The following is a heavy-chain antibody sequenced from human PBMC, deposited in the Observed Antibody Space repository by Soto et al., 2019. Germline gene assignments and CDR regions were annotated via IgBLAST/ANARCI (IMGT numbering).Heavy chain of an antibody. V-gene: IGHV4-59*01. CDR3: ARTYGSGNWFDP. CDR1: GGSISSSY. D-gene: IGHD3-10*01. Sequence: SETLSLTCTVSGGSISSSYWSWIRQPPGKGLEWIGYLYHSGSTNYNPSLRSRVSISFDTSKNQFSLTLSSVTAADTAVYYCARTYGSGNWFDPWGQGTLVTVS. J-gene: IGHJ5*02. CDR2: LYHSGST.